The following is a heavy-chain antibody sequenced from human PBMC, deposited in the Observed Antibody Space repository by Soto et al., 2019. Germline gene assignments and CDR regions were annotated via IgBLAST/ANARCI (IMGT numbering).Heavy chain of an antibody. V-gene: IGHV4-31*03. CDR2: IYYSGST. J-gene: IGHJ5*02. Sequence: PSETLSLTCTVTGGSIIRGCFYWSLIRQHPGKGLDWIGYIYYSGSTYYYPSLMSRVTISVDTSKNQFSLKLSSVTAADTAVYYCARSVFPWGQGTLVTVS. CDR3: ARSVFP. CDR1: GGSIIRGCFY.